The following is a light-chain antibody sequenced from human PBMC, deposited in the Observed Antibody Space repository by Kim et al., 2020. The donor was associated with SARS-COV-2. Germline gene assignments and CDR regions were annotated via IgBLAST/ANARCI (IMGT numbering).Light chain of an antibody. CDR1: SSNIGPNY. CDR3: AAWDDSLSGRV. V-gene: IGLV1-47*01. Sequence: GKMDPISCSGASSNIGPNYVYWYQQLPGTAPKVLIYRSNQRPSGAPDRFSGSKSATSASLAISGLRSEDEADYYCAAWDDSLSGRVFGGGTQLTVL. CDR2: RSN. J-gene: IGLJ3*02.